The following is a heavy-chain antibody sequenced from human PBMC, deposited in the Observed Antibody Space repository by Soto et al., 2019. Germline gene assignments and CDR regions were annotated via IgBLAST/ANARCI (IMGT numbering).Heavy chain of an antibody. CDR1: GFSLSNNG. V-gene: IGHV3-30*18. Sequence: GGSLRLSCAASGFSLSNNGMHWVRQAPGKGLEWVAVISYDGNNKYYADSVKGRFTISRDNSKNTVYLEMNNLRAEDTAIYYCAKGGSGNYLTYYYYYGMDVWGQGTTVTVSS. J-gene: IGHJ6*02. D-gene: IGHD3-22*01. CDR3: AKGGSGNYLTYYYYYGMDV. CDR2: ISYDGNNK.